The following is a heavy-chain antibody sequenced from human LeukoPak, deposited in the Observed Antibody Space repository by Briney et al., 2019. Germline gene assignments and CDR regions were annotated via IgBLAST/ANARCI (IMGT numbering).Heavy chain of an antibody. Sequence: ASVKVSCKASGYTFTSYAISWVRQAPGQGLEWMGGIIPIFGTANYAEKFRGRVTITADETTSTAYMELSRLKSEDTAVYYCARDSSEFRSLIPHWGQGTLVTVPS. J-gene: IGHJ1*01. D-gene: IGHD2-21*01. V-gene: IGHV1-69*13. CDR1: GYTFTSYA. CDR3: ARDSSEFRSLIPH. CDR2: IIPIFGTA.